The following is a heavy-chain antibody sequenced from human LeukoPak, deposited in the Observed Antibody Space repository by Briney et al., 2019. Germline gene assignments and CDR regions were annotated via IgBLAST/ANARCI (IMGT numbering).Heavy chain of an antibody. J-gene: IGHJ3*02. CDR2: IYYSGNT. V-gene: IGHV4-59*08. D-gene: IGHD3-9*01. Sequence: SETLSLTCRVSGASISSYYWSWIRQPPGKGLEWIGYIYYSGNTNYNPSLKSRVTVSVDTSKNQFSLKLSSVTAADTAVYYCARADILTGFYATFDIWGQGTMVTVSA. CDR3: ARADILTGFYATFDI. CDR1: GASISSYY.